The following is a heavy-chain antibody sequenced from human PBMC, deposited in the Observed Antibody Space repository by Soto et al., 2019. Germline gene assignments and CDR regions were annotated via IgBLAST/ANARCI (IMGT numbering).Heavy chain of an antibody. CDR1: GFTVRNNY. Sequence: EVQLMETGGGLIQPGGSLTLSCAASGFTVRNNYMSWVRQAPGKGLEWVSVIYSGGTTYYADSVKGRFTISRDNSKNTLYLQMNSLRTEDTAVYYCARDGVRGIIRWGQGTRVSVSS. D-gene: IGHD3-10*01. CDR2: IYSGGTT. J-gene: IGHJ4*02. V-gene: IGHV3-53*02. CDR3: ARDGVRGIIR.